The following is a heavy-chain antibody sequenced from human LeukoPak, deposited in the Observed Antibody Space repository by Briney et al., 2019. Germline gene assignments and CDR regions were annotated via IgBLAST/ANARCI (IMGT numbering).Heavy chain of an antibody. D-gene: IGHD3-22*01. J-gene: IGHJ4*02. CDR1: GGSISSYY. Sequence: YPSETLSLTCTVSGGSISSYYWSWIRQPPGKGLEWIGYIYYSGSTNYNPSLKSRVTISVDTSKNQFSLKLSSVTAADTAAYYCAAHYYDSSGYSSDFDYWGQGTLVTVSS. CDR2: IYYSGST. V-gene: IGHV4-59*08. CDR3: AAHYYDSSGYSSDFDY.